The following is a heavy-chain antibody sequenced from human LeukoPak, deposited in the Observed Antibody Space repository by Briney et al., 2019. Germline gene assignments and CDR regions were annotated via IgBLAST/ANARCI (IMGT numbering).Heavy chain of an antibody. CDR3: AKGYGWEASYYYYYMDV. J-gene: IGHJ6*03. D-gene: IGHD1-26*01. CDR2: TYSNGRT. Sequence: GGSLRLSCAASGFTVSSNYMSWVRQAPGKGLEWVSVTYSNGRTYYADSVKGRFTISRDISKNTLYLQMNSLRAEDTAVYYCAKGYGWEASYYYYYMDVWGKGTTVTISS. CDR1: GFTVSSNY. V-gene: IGHV3-66*03.